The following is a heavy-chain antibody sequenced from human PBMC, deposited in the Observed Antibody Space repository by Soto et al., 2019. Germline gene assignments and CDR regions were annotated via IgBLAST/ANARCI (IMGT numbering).Heavy chain of an antibody. V-gene: IGHV4-34*01. CDR3: AGRTSLTSVEIFSGGLSGYNWVDP. J-gene: IGHJ5*01. Sequence: SETLSLTCAVYGGSFSGYYWSWIRRPPGKGLEWIGEINHSGSTNYNPSLKSRVTISVDTSKNQFSLKLSSVTAADTAVYYCAGRTSLTSVEIFSGGLSGYNWVDPWGRGTLVTVSS. CDR2: INHSGST. CDR1: GGSFSGYY. D-gene: IGHD3-3*01.